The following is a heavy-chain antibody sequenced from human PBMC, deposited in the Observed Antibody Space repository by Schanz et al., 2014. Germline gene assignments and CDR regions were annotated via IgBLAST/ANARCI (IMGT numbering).Heavy chain of an antibody. CDR2: IDGKSTTV. Sequence: EVQLVESGGGLVQPGGSLRLSCAASGFTFNSYAMTWVRQAPGKGLEWLSYIDGKSTTVYYADSVKGRFTISRDNAKNSLYLQMNSLRAEDTAVYYCARGTDWNLHYWGQGALVTVSS. J-gene: IGHJ4*02. CDR1: GFTFNSYA. D-gene: IGHD1-1*01. V-gene: IGHV3-48*03. CDR3: ARGTDWNLHY.